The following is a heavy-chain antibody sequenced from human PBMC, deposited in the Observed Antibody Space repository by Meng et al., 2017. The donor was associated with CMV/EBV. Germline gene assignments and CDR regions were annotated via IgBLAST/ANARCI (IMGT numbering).Heavy chain of an antibody. CDR3: AKDLPDSSSWYYFDY. CDR1: GFTFSSYG. D-gene: IGHD6-13*01. V-gene: IGHV3-30*02. J-gene: IGHJ4*02. Sequence: GESLKISCAASGFTFSSYGMHWVRQAPGKGLEWVAFIRYDGSNKYYADSVKGRFPISRDNSKNTLYLQMNSLRAEDTAVYYCAKDLPDSSSWYYFDYWGQGTLVTVSS. CDR2: IRYDGSNK.